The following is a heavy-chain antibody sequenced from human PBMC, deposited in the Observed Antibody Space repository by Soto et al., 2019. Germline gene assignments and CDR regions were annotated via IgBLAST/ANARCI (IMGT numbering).Heavy chain of an antibody. CDR2: SYSGGRN. CDR1: GGSISSFY. D-gene: IGHD1-26*01. CDR3: PRGRSKWDY. J-gene: IGHJ4*02. Sequence: SQTLSLPCSVSGGSISSFYWSWIRQPAGKGLEWIGCSYSGGRNSLKRCVKSRAIMLVDTSKTQYSRRVSPVTAADTARGQCPRGRSKWDYWGQGTLGTASS. V-gene: IGHV4-4*07.